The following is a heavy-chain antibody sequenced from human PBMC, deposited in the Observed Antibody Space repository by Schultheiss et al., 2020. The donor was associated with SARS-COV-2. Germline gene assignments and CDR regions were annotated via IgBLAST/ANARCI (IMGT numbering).Heavy chain of an antibody. CDR3: ASGRAAAGTG. V-gene: IGHV4-39*07. CDR1: GGSISSSSYY. CDR2: IYYSGST. D-gene: IGHD6-13*01. J-gene: IGHJ4*02. Sequence: SETLSLTCTVSGGSISSSSYYWGWIRQPPGKGLEWIGSIYYSGSTYYNPSLKSRVTMSVDTSKNQFSLKLSSVTAADTAVYYCASGRAAAGTGWGQGTLVTVSS.